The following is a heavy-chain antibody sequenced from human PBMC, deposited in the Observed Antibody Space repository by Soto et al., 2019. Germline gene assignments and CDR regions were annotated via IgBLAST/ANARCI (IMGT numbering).Heavy chain of an antibody. D-gene: IGHD3-3*01. Sequence: GGSLRLSCAASGFTFSSYWMHWVRQAPGKGLVWVSRINSDGSSTSYADSVKGRFTISRDNAKNTLYLQMNSLRAEDTAVYYCARALPAYYDFWSGYYTPPLDYWGQGTLVTVSS. J-gene: IGHJ4*02. V-gene: IGHV3-74*01. CDR1: GFTFSSYW. CDR3: ARALPAYYDFWSGYYTPPLDY. CDR2: INSDGSST.